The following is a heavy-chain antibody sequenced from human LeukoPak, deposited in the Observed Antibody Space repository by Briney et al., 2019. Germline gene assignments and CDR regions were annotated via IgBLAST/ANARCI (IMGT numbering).Heavy chain of an antibody. J-gene: IGHJ5*02. CDR1: GFGVSDYY. Sequence: PTGGSLRLSCAVSGFGVSDYYMSWVRQAPGKGLEWVGLIRDSGEAFYADFARGRFAISRDESENTLYLQMNSLRVEDTAVYFCARDRAANQDWVEFDPWGQGTPVIVSS. CDR2: IRDSGEA. D-gene: IGHD3/OR15-3a*01. V-gene: IGHV3-66*03. CDR3: ARDRAANQDWVEFDP.